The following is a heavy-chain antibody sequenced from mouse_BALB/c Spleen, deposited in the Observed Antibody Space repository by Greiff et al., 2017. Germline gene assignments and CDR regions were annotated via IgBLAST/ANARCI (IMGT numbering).Heavy chain of an antibody. CDR2: IYPGDGST. CDR3: ARGRGRDFDY. Sequence: VQLQQSGPELVKPGASVKMSCKASGYTFTSYYIHWVKQRPGQGLEWIGWIYPGDGSTKYNEKFKGKTTQTADKSSSTAYMLLSSLTSEDYAIYFCARGRGRDFDYWGQGTTLTVSS. V-gene: IGHV1S56*01. CDR1: GYTFTSYY. D-gene: IGHD3-3*01. J-gene: IGHJ2*01.